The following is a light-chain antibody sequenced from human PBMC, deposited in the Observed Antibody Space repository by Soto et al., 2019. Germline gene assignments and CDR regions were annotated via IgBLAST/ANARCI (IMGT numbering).Light chain of an antibody. CDR3: QTWGTGIQL. V-gene: IGLV4-69*01. CDR1: SGHSSYA. J-gene: IGLJ3*02. Sequence: QSVLTQSPSASASLGASVKLTCTLSSGHSSYAIAWHQQQPEKGPRYLMKLYSDGSHTKGDGIPDRFSGSSSGAERYLTISSLQSEDEADYYCQTWGTGIQLFGGGTQLTVL. CDR2: LYSDGSH.